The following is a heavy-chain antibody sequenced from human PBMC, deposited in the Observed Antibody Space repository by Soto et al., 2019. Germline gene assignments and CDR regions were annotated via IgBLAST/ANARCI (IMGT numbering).Heavy chain of an antibody. D-gene: IGHD3-16*01. V-gene: IGHV3-23*01. CDR3: AKESASTHAFLPKALDF. CDR1: GFMFNKYA. CDR2: ISDSGEST. J-gene: IGHJ6*02. Sequence: GGSLRLSCAGSGFMFNKYAMNWVRQAPGKGLEWVSIISDSGESTYYADSVKGRFAISRDNSKNTLFLEMNSLRAGDTAVYFWAKESASTHAFLPKALDFWGPGITLTVSS.